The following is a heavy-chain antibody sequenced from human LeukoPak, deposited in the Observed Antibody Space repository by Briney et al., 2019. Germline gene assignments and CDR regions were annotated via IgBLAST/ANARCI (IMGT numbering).Heavy chain of an antibody. CDR2: INPNSGGT. D-gene: IGHD3-3*01. J-gene: IGHJ3*02. Sequence: ASVKDSCKASGYTFTGYYMHWVRQAPGQGLEWMGWINPNSGGTNYAQKFQGRVTMTRDTSISTAYMELSRLRSDDTAVYYCARGYDFWSGYYIRAAFDIWGQGTMVTVSS. CDR1: GYTFTGYY. V-gene: IGHV1-2*02. CDR3: ARGYDFWSGYYIRAAFDI.